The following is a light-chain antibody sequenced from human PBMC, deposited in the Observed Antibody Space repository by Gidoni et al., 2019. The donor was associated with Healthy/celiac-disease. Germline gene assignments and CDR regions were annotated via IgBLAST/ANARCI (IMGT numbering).Light chain of an antibody. CDR2: AAS. CDR1: QSISSY. CDR3: QQSYSTPRIT. Sequence: DIQMTQSPSALSASVGDRVTITCRARQSISSYVPWYQQKPGKAPKLLIYAASSLQSGVPARFSGSGSGTDFTLTISSLQPEDFATYYCQQSYSTPRITFGQXTRLEIK. V-gene: IGKV1-39*01. J-gene: IGKJ5*01.